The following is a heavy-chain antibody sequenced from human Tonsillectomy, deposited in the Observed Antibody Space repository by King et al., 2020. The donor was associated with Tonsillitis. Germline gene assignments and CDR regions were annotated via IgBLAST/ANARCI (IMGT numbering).Heavy chain of an antibody. CDR3: SGGRWLASFDF. J-gene: IGHJ4*02. Sequence: VQLVESGGGLVQPRRSLRLSCTASGFTFGDYDMSWVRQTPGRGLEWVGFIRSKDYGEIIEYAAYVKGRFTITRDDAKNIAYLQMNSLKTEDTAVYYCSGGRWLASFDFWGQGTLVTVSS. CDR1: GFTFGDYD. CDR2: IRSKDYGEII. V-gene: IGHV3-49*04. D-gene: IGHD6-19*01.